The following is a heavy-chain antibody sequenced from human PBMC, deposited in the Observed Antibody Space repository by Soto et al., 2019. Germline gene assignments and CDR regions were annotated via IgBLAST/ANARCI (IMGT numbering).Heavy chain of an antibody. CDR3: ARTYYYGSGSYYPFDY. D-gene: IGHD3-10*01. CDR2: IYYSGST. CDR1: GGSISSSSYY. V-gene: IGHV4-39*01. J-gene: IGHJ4*02. Sequence: SETLSLTCTVSGGSISSSSYYWGWIRQPPGKGLEWIGSIYYSGSTYYNPSLKSRVTISVDTSKNQFSLKLSSVTAADTAVYYCARTYYYGSGSYYPFDYWGQGTLVTVSS.